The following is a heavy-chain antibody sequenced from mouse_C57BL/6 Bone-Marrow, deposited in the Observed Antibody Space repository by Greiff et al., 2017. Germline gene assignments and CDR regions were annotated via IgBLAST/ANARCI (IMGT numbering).Heavy chain of an antibody. CDR2: IYPRSGNT. V-gene: IGHV1-81*01. Sequence: QVQLQQSGAELVRPGASVKLSCTASGYTFTSYGISWVQQTTGQGLEWIGEIYPRSGNTYYNEKFKGKATLTADKSSSTAYMELRSLTSEDSAVYFCARSRGRVLRQFDYWGQGTRVTVSA. CDR3: ARSRGRVLRQFDY. J-gene: IGHJ3*01. D-gene: IGHD1-2*01. CDR1: GYTFTSYG.